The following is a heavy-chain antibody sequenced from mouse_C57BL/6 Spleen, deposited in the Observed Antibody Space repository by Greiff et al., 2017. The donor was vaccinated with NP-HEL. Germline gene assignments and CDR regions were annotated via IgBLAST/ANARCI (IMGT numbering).Heavy chain of an antibody. D-gene: IGHD2-2*01. CDR1: GYTFTDYN. CDR3: ARSYVYAWYFDV. CDR2: INPNNGGT. V-gene: IGHV1-22*01. Sequence: EVQLQQSGPELVKPGASVKMSCKASGYTFTDYNMHWVKQSHGKSLEWIGYINPNNGGTSYNQKFKGKATLTVNKSSSTAYMELRSLTSEDSAVYDCARSYVYAWYFDVWGTGTTVTVSS. J-gene: IGHJ1*03.